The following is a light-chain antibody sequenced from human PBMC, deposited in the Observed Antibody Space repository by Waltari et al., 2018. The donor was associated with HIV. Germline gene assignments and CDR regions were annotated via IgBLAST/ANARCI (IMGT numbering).Light chain of an antibody. Sequence: DIQMTQSPSSLSASVGAGVTITCRSSQSISSNLNWYQQKTGKAPKLLISEASILQSGVPSRFSGSGSGTDFALTITTLQPEDIATYYCQQSHSNPPTFGQGTKVELK. CDR2: EAS. CDR1: QSISSN. V-gene: IGKV1-39*01. J-gene: IGKJ1*01. CDR3: QQSHSNPPT.